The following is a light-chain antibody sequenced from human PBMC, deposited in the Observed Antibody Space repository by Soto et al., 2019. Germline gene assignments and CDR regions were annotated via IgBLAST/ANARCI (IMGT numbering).Light chain of an antibody. CDR3: QQSYIAPLT. V-gene: IGKV1-39*01. J-gene: IGKJ4*01. Sequence: DIQMTQSPSSLSASVGDRVSIPCRASQNINTYLNWYQQRPGKAPTLLIYAAFRLQSGVPSRFSASGSGTDFTLTISDLQPEDFATYYCQQSYIAPLTLGGGTKVDIK. CDR2: AAF. CDR1: QNINTY.